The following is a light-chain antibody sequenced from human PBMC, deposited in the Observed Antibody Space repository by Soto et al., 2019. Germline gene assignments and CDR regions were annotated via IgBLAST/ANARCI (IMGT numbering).Light chain of an antibody. CDR3: SSYTSSSTRV. CDR1: SSDVGGYNY. J-gene: IGLJ1*01. Sequence: SALTQPASVSGSPGQSITISCTGTSSDVGGYNYVSWYQHHPGKAPKLMIYEVSNRPSGVSHRFSGSKSGNTASLTISGLQAEDEADFYCSSYTSSSTRVFGTGTKVTVL. CDR2: EVS. V-gene: IGLV2-14*01.